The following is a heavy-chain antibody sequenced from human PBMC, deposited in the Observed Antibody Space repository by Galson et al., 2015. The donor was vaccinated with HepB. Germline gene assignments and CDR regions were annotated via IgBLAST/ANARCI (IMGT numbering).Heavy chain of an antibody. CDR2: ISSSSSYI. Sequence: SLRLSCAASGFTFSSYSMNWVRQAPGKGLEWVSSISSSSSYIYYADSVKGRFTISRDNAKNSLYPQMNSLRAEDTAVYYCASGVPGTIYFDYWGQGTLVTVSS. D-gene: IGHD1-1*01. CDR3: ASGVPGTIYFDY. CDR1: GFTFSSYS. J-gene: IGHJ4*02. V-gene: IGHV3-21*01.